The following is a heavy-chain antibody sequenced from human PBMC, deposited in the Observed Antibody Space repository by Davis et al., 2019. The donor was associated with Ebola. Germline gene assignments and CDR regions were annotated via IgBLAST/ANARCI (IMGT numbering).Heavy chain of an antibody. J-gene: IGHJ4*02. CDR2: ISSSSSYI. D-gene: IGHD5-18*01. Sequence: GESLKISCAASGFTFSSYSMNWVRQAPGKGLEWVSSISSSSSYIYYADSVKGRFTISRDNAKNSLYLQMNSLRAEDTAVYYCARQYSYGHFDYWGQGTLVTVSS. CDR1: GFTFSSYS. CDR3: ARQYSYGHFDY. V-gene: IGHV3-21*01.